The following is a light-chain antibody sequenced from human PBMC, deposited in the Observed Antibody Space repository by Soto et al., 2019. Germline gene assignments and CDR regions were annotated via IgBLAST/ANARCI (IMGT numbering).Light chain of an antibody. CDR1: QSISSW. J-gene: IGKJ2*01. Sequence: DIQMTQSPSTLSASVGDRVTITCRASQSISSWLAWYQQKPGKAPKLLIYKASSLLSGVPSRFSGSGSGTEFTLTISSLQPDDFATYYCQQYNSYSSFGQGTKLEIK. V-gene: IGKV1-5*03. CDR3: QQYNSYSS. CDR2: KAS.